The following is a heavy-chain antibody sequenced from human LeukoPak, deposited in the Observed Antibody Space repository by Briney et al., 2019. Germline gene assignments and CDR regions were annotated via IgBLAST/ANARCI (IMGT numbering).Heavy chain of an antibody. V-gene: IGHV4-59*01. D-gene: IGHD2-2*02. CDR2: IYYSGST. J-gene: IGHJ3*02. Sequence: PETLSLTCTVSGGSISTYFWNWIRQPPGKGLEWIGYIYYSGSTDYNPSLKSRVTISVDTSNNHFSLRLSSVTAADTAVCYCARGLYSSSGYTAFDIWGQGTMVTVSS. CDR1: GGSISTYF. CDR3: ARGLYSSSGYTAFDI.